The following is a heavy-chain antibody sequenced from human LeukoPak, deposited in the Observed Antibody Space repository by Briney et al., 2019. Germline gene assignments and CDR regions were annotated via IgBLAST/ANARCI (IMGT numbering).Heavy chain of an antibody. CDR3: TTDRPIVGVTDY. CDR1: GFTFSNAW. CDR2: IKSKTDGGTT. D-gene: IGHD1-26*01. Sequence: GGSLRLSCAASGFTFSNAWMSWVRQAPGKGLEWVGRIKSKTDGGTTDYAAPVKGRFTISRDDSKNTLYLQMNSLKTEDTAVYYCTTDRPIVGVTDYWGQGTLVTVSS. V-gene: IGHV3-15*01. J-gene: IGHJ4*02.